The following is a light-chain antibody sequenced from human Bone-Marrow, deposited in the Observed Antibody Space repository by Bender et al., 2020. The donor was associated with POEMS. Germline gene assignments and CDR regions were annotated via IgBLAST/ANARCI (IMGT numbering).Light chain of an antibody. CDR3: CSHAGSRAFWV. J-gene: IGLJ3*02. V-gene: IGLV2-23*02. Sequence: QSALTQPPSASGSPGQSVTISCTGTSGDVGNYNYVSWYQQHPGKAPKVIIYEVTQRPSGVSSRFSGSKSGNTASLTISGLQAEDEADYYCCSHAGSRAFWVFGGGTKLTVL. CDR2: EVT. CDR1: SGDVGNYNY.